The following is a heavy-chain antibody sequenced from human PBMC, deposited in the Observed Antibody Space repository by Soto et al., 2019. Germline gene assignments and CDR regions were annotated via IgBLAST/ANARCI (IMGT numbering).Heavy chain of an antibody. CDR2: IYYGGST. D-gene: IGHD7-27*01. CDR1: GDSISTDY. Sequence: PSETLSLTCTVSGDSISTDYWSWIQQSPGKGLEWIGFIYYGGSTNYNPSLKSRVTISVDTPKNQFSLKLSSVTAADTAVYYCGKNWNWGSLVHWGQGTLVTVSS. J-gene: IGHJ4*02. V-gene: IGHV4-59*08. CDR3: GKNWNWGSLVH.